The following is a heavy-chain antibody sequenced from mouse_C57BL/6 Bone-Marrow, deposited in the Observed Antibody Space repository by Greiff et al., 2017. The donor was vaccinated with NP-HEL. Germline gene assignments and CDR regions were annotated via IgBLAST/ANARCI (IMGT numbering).Heavy chain of an antibody. CDR2: IYRGDGDT. V-gene: IGHV1-80*01. CDR1: GYEFSNYG. CDR3: ARGAY. J-gene: IGHJ3*01. Sequence: LVESGADLVKPGASVKLSCKASGYEFSNYGMNWVKQRPGKGLEWIGQIYRGDGDTYYHGKFKDKATLTADKSSSTAYMQLSRLTSEDSAVYFWARGAYWGQGTLVTVSA.